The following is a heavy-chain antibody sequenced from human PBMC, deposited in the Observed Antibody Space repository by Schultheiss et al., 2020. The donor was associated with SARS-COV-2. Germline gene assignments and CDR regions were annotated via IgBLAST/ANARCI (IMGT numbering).Heavy chain of an antibody. CDR1: GFTVSSNY. CDR3: ASSFTMVRGVMNY. J-gene: IGHJ4*02. Sequence: GESLKISCAASGFTVSSNYMSWVRQAPGKGLEWVGRIKSKTDGGTTDYAAPVKGRFTISRDDSKNTLYLQMNSLRAEDTAVYYCASSFTMVRGVMNYWGQGTLVTVSS. D-gene: IGHD3-10*01. V-gene: IGHV3-15*01. CDR2: IKSKTDGGTT.